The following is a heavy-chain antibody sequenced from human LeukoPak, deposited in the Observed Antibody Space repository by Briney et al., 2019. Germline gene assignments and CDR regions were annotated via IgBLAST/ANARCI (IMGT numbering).Heavy chain of an antibody. J-gene: IGHJ6*02. CDR2: SRNKANSYAT. CDR3: TRHLGGDYYYYYGMDV. D-gene: IGHD4-17*01. V-gene: IGHV3-73*01. CDR1: GFTFSGSA. Sequence: PGGSLKLSCAASGFTFSGSAMHWVRQASGKGLEWVGRSRNKANSYATAYAASVKGRFTISRDDSKNTAYLQMNSMKTEDTAVYYCTRHLGGDYYYYYGMDVWGQGTTVTVSS.